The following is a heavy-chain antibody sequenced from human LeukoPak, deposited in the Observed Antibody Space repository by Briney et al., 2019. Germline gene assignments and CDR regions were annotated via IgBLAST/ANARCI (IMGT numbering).Heavy chain of an antibody. D-gene: IGHD2-15*01. CDR1: SYTFTSYG. CDR3: ARDTRGVTRFVVVVAASIDY. Sequence: ASVKVSCRASSYTFTSYGISWVRRAPGQGLEWMGWISAYNGNTNYAQKLQGRVTMTTDTSTSTAYMELRSLRSDDTAVYYCARDTRGVTRFVVVVAASIDYWGQGTLVTVSS. V-gene: IGHV1-18*01. J-gene: IGHJ4*02. CDR2: ISAYNGNT.